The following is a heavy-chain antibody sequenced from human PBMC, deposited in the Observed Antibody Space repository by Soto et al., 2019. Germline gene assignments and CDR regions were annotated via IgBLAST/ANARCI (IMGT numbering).Heavy chain of an antibody. D-gene: IGHD3-3*01. CDR2: IYHSGST. CDR1: GYSISSGYY. CDR3: ARASPVLRFFDY. J-gene: IGHJ4*02. Sequence: SETLSLTCAVSGYSISSGYYWGWIRQPPGKGLEWIGSIYHSGSTYYNPSLKSRVTISVDTSKNQFSLKLSSVTAADTAVYYCARASPVLRFFDYWGQGTLVTVSS. V-gene: IGHV4-38-2*01.